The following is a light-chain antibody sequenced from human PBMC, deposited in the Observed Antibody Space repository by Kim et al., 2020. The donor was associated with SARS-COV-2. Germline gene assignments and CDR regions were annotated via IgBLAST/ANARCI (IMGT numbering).Light chain of an antibody. CDR2: AAS. V-gene: IGKV1-27*01. CDR3: QKYNSGPRT. CDR1: QGISSY. J-gene: IGKJ3*01. Sequence: ASVGDRVTITGRASQGISSYLAWYQQKPGKVPKLLIYAASTLQSGVPSRFSGSGYGTDFSLTISSLQPEDVATYYCQKYNSGPRTFGPGTKVDIK.